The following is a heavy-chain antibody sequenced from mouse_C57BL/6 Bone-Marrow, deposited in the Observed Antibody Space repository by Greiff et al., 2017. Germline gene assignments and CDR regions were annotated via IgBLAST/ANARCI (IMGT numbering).Heavy chain of an antibody. V-gene: IGHV1-81*01. CDR2: ISPRSGNT. CDR3: ARGDSNYCDY. J-gene: IGHJ2*01. CDR1: GYTFTSYG. Sequence: QVPLQQSGAELARPGASVKLSCKASGYTFTSYGISWVKQRNGQGLEWIGEISPRSGNTYYNEQFKGKATLTADKSSSTAYMELRSLTSEVSAVYCWARGDSNYCDYWGQGTTLTVSS.